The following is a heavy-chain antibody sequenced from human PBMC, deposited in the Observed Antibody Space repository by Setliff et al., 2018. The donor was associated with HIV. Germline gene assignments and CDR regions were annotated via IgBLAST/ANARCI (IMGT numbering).Heavy chain of an antibody. Sequence: SETLSLTCTVSGGSISSTNYYWAWIRQPPGKGLEWIGSIYYSGITYYNSSLKSRVTISVDTSKNRFSLRLSSVTATDTAVHYCARLAMAAAGMRWFDPWGQGALVTVSS. D-gene: IGHD6-13*01. CDR2: IYYSGIT. CDR1: GGSISSTNYY. J-gene: IGHJ5*02. V-gene: IGHV4-39*01. CDR3: ARLAMAAAGMRWFDP.